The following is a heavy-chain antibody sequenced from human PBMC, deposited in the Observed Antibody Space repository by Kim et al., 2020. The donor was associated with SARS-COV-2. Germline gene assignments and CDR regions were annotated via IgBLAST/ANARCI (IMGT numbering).Heavy chain of an antibody. CDR3: ARYRGSSSWYGRRAFDI. Sequence: ASVKVSCKASGYTFTSYAMNWVRQAPGQGLEWMGWINTNTGNPTYAQGFTGRFVFSLDTSVSTAYLQISSLKAEDTAVYYCARYRGSSSWYGRRAFDIWGQGTMVTVSS. D-gene: IGHD6-13*01. CDR1: GYTFTSYA. V-gene: IGHV7-4-1*02. J-gene: IGHJ3*02. CDR2: INTNTGNP.